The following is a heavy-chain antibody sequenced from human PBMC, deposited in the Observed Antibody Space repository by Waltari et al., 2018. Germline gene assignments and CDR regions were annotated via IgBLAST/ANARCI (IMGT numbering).Heavy chain of an antibody. V-gene: IGHV4-59*11. CDR2: IYYSGST. J-gene: IGHJ3*02. CDR3: ASEDYGDPWAFDI. CDR1: GGSISSHY. D-gene: IGHD4-17*01. Sequence: QVQLQESGPGLVKPSETLSLTCTVSGGSISSHYWSWIRQPPGKGLEWIGYIYYSGSTNYDPSRESRVTISVDTSKNQFSLKLSSVTAADTAVYYCASEDYGDPWAFDIWGQGTMVTVSS.